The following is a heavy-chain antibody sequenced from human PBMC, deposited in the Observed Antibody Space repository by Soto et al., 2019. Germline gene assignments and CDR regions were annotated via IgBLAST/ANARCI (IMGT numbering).Heavy chain of an antibody. V-gene: IGHV4-59*01. D-gene: IGHD6-13*01. CDR2: IYYSGST. J-gene: IGHJ6*02. CDR1: GGSIRSYY. Sequence: QVQLQESGPGLVKPSETLSLTCSVSGGSIRSYYWTWIRQPPGKGLEWIGYIYYSGSTDYNPSLKSRVTISVDTSKNQFSLKLSSVTAADTAVYYCARAPAAGNYYYGMDVWGQGTTVTVSS. CDR3: ARAPAAGNYYYGMDV.